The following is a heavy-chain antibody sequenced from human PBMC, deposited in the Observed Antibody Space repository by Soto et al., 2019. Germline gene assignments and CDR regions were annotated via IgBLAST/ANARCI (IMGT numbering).Heavy chain of an antibody. CDR1: GYTFTSYC. D-gene: IGHD4-17*01. CDR3: ARDFEVGYGDYDY. CDR2: ISAYNGNT. V-gene: IGHV1-18*01. J-gene: IGHJ4*02. Sequence: ASVNVSFKSSGYTFTSYCISWVRQAPGQGLECMGWISAYNGNTNYAQKLQGRVTMTTDTSTSTAYMELRSLRSDDTAVYYCARDFEVGYGDYDYWGQGTLVTVSS.